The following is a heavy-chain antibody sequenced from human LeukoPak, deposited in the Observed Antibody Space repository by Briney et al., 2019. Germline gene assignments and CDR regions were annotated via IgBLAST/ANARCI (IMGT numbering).Heavy chain of an antibody. V-gene: IGHV3-23*01. Sequence: PGGSLRLSCTASGFTFSSYDMNWVRQAPGKGLEWVSGIGAGGTFTYYAGSVKGRFTISRDKSRNTVYLQMNSLRADDKAVYYCAKGLDYTAYGYYFDYWGQGTLVTVSS. D-gene: IGHD4-11*01. CDR2: IGAGGTFT. J-gene: IGHJ4*02. CDR3: AKGLDYTAYGYYFDY. CDR1: GFTFSSYD.